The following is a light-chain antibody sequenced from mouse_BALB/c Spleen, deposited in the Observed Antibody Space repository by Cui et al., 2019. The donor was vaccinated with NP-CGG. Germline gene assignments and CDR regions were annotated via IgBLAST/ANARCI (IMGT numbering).Light chain of an antibody. CDR3: ALWYSNHWV. J-gene: IGLJ1*01. CDR2: GTN. V-gene: IGLV1*01. CDR1: TGAVTTNNY. Sequence: QAVASQEPALTTSPGETVTITCRSSTGAVTTNNYANWVQEKPDHLFTGLIGGTNNRAPGVPARFSGSLIGDKAALTITGAQTEDEAIYFCALWYSNHWVFGGGTKQTVL.